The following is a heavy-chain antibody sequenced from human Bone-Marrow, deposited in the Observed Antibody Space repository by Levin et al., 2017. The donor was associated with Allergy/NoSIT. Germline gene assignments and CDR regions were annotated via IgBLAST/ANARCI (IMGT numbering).Heavy chain of an antibody. CDR3: ARHEGGVTTIIPFDY. V-gene: IGHV5-51*01. J-gene: IGHJ4*02. CDR1: GSRFANYW. CDR2: IYPGDSDT. D-gene: IGHD3-16*01. Sequence: GGSLRLSCNGSGSRFANYWIAWVRQMPGKGLEWMGIIYPGDSDTRYSPSFQGQVTISADKSISTAYLQWTSLKASDTAMYYCARHEGGVTTIIPFDYWGQGTQVTVSS.